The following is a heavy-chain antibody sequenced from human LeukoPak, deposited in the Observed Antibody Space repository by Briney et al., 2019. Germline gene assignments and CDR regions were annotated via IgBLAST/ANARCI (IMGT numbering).Heavy chain of an antibody. CDR1: GGSISSGGYY. J-gene: IGHJ4*02. CDR3: ARVITPTYYFDY. Sequence: SQTLSLTCTVSGGSISSGGYYWSWGRQHPGRGLEWIGYIYYSGSTYYNPSLKSRVTISVDTSKNQFSLKLSSVTAADTAVYYCARVITPTYYFDYWGQGTLVTVSS. D-gene: IGHD3-16*02. CDR2: IYYSGST. V-gene: IGHV4-31*03.